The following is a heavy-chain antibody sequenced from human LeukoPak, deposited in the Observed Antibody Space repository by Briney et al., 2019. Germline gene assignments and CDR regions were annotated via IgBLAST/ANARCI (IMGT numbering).Heavy chain of an antibody. CDR3: AKVPVGTGYFDY. Sequence: GGSLRLSCVASGFTFSSYWMHWVRQDPRKGLVWVSRINGDGRNINYADSVRGRFTISSDNAKNTLYLQMNSLRAEDTAVYYCAKVPVGTGYFDYWGQGTLVTVSS. CDR2: INGDGRNI. V-gene: IGHV3-74*01. CDR1: GFTFSSYW. D-gene: IGHD2-8*02. J-gene: IGHJ4*02.